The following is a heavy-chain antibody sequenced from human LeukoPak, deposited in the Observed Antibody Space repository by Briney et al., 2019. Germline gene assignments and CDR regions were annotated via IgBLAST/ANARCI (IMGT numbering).Heavy chain of an antibody. Sequence: QPGGSLRLSCAASGFTFSIYAMTWARQAPGKGLEGVSSISSNGGNTYYADSVKGRFTISRDNSKNTLYLQMNSLRDDDTAVYYCARVTGNSATYPIFDYWGQGTLVTVSS. CDR1: GFTFSIYA. V-gene: IGHV3-23*01. J-gene: IGHJ4*02. CDR2: ISSNGGNT. D-gene: IGHD1-26*01. CDR3: ARVTGNSATYPIFDY.